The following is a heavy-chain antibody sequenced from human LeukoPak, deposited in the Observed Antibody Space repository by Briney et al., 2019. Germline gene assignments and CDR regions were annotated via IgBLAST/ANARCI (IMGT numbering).Heavy chain of an antibody. CDR1: GGTFSSYA. CDR3: ALTNYDILTGYSYPHDDAFDI. Sequence: SEKVSCKASGGTFSSYAISWVRQAPGQGLEWMGGIIPIFGTANYAQKFQGRVTITADESTSTAYMELSSLRSEDTAVYYCALTNYDILTGYSYPHDDAFDIWGQGTMVTVSS. CDR2: IIPIFGTA. V-gene: IGHV1-69*13. D-gene: IGHD3-9*01. J-gene: IGHJ3*02.